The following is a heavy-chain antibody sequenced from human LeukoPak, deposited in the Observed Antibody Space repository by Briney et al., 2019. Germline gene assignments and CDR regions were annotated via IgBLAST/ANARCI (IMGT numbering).Heavy chain of an antibody. CDR2: IYTSGST. CDR3: ARSGYSFGNAFDM. J-gene: IGHJ3*02. D-gene: IGHD5-18*01. V-gene: IGHV4-61*02. Sequence: PSQTLSLTCTVSGGSISSGSYYSSWIRQPAGKGLEWIGRIYTSGSTNYNPSLKSRVTISVDTSKNQFSLKLSSVTAAETALYYCARSGYSFGNAFDMWGQGTVVTVSS. CDR1: GGSISSGSYY.